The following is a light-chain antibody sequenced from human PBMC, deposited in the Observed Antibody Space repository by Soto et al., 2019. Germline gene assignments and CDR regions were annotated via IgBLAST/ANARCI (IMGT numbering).Light chain of an antibody. CDR3: QQYHSAPRT. V-gene: IGKV3-20*01. CDR2: DAS. Sequence: EIVLTQSPGTLSLSPGERATLSCRASQSISSSYLAWYQQKPGQAPRLLIYDASSRATGIPDRFSGSGSGTDSTLTINRLEPEDYAVYHCQQYHSAPRTFGQGTKV. CDR1: QSISSSY. J-gene: IGKJ1*01.